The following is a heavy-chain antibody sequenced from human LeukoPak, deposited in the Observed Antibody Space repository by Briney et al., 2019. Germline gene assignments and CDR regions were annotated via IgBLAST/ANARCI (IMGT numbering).Heavy chain of an antibody. V-gene: IGHV4-39*07. CDR1: GDSISSTSSF. CDR2: IYHSGST. Sequence: SETLSLTCTVSGDSISSTSSFWGWIRQPPGKGLEWIGNIYHSGSTYYSPSLKSRVTISVDTSRKQFSLKLSAVTAADTAVYYCARASQLYYFDYWGQGTLVTVSS. J-gene: IGHJ4*02. D-gene: IGHD2-15*01. CDR3: ARASQLYYFDY.